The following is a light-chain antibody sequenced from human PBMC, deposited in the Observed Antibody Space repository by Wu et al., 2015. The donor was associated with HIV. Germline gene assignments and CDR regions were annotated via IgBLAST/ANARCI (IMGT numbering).Light chain of an antibody. CDR1: HNIANN. V-gene: IGKV3-15*01. CDR3: QQFWSRPFT. CDR2: DGT. Sequence: VMTQSPVTVSVSPGKSVTLSCRTSHNIANNLAWYQHRPGQSPRLLIHDGTTRAKGVSARFRGGGTMTDFTLTIDNVQPEDFASYYCQQFWSRPFTFG. J-gene: IGKJ5*01.